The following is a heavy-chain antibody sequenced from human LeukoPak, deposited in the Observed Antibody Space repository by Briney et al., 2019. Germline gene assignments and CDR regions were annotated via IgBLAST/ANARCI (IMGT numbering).Heavy chain of an antibody. J-gene: IGHJ5*02. CDR1: GGTFSSYA. V-gene: IGHV1-69*04. D-gene: IGHD2-2*01. CDR2: IIPILGIA. Sequence: GASVKVSCKASGGTFSSYAISWVRQAPGQGLEWMGRIIPILGIANYAQKFQGRVTITADKSTSTAYMELSSLRSEDTAVYYCARATRGVVVPAAPGAPWFDPWGQGTLVTVSS. CDR3: ARATRGVVVPAAPGAPWFDP.